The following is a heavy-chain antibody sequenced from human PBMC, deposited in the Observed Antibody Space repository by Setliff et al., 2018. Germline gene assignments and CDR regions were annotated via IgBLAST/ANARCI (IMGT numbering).Heavy chain of an antibody. D-gene: IGHD2-2*01. Sequence: PGGSLRLSCAASGFSFPTYTMNWIRQAPGQGLEWVSSIDTSSTWIYYADSVKGRFTISRDNAENSLYLQMNSLRAEDTAVYYCARSETCHSTHCSPYDYWGQGTPVTVSS. CDR2: IDTSSTWI. CDR1: GFSFPTYT. J-gene: IGHJ4*02. CDR3: ARSETCHSTHCSPYDY. V-gene: IGHV3-21*01.